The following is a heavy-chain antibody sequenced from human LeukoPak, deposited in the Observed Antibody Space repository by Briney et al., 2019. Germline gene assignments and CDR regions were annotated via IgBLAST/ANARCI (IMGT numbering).Heavy chain of an antibody. CDR2: INHSGST. J-gene: IGHJ4*02. Sequence: GSLRLSCAASGFTFSSYWMSWVRQPPGKGLEWIGEINHSGSTNYNPSLKSRVTISVDTSKNQFSLKLSSVTAADTAVYYCARGGESSSWPKQYNDYWGQGTLVTVSS. CDR3: ARGGESSSWPKQYNDY. CDR1: GFTFSSYW. V-gene: IGHV4-34*01. D-gene: IGHD6-13*01.